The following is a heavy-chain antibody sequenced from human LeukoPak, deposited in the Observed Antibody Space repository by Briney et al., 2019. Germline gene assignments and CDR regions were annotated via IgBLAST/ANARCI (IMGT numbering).Heavy chain of an antibody. J-gene: IGHJ4*02. V-gene: IGHV4-59*01. Sequence: SETLSLTCTVSGGSINSYYWSWIRQPPGKGLEWIGYTYYSGSTNYNPSLKSRVTISVDTSKNQFSLKLSSVTAADTAVYYCARRIIMVRGLDYFDYWGQGTLVTVSS. CDR1: GGSINSYY. D-gene: IGHD3-10*01. CDR2: TYYSGST. CDR3: ARRIIMVRGLDYFDY.